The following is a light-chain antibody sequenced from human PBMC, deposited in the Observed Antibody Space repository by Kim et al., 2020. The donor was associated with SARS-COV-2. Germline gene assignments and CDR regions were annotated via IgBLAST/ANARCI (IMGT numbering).Light chain of an antibody. Sequence: SSELTQDPAVSVALGQTVRITCQGDSLRSYYATWYQQKPGQAPILVIYGKNNRPSGIPDRFSGSSSGNTASLTITGTQAGDEADYYCNSRDSNYIVVFGG. V-gene: IGLV3-19*01. CDR2: GKN. CDR3: NSRDSNYIVV. J-gene: IGLJ2*01. CDR1: SLRSYY.